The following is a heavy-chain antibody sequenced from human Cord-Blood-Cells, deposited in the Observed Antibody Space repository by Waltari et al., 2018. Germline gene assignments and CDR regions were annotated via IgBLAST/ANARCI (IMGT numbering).Heavy chain of an antibody. CDR3: ARFSYAPHYYGMDV. D-gene: IGHD5-18*01. CDR2: INPSGGRT. V-gene: IGHV1-46*01. Sequence: QVQLVQSGAEVKKPGASVKVSCKASGYTFTSYYMHWVRQAPGQGLEWMGIINPSGGRTSNDKKFQGRVTMTRETSTSTVYMELSSLRSEDTAVYYCARFSYAPHYYGMDVWGQGTTVTVSS. J-gene: IGHJ6*02. CDR1: GYTFTSYY.